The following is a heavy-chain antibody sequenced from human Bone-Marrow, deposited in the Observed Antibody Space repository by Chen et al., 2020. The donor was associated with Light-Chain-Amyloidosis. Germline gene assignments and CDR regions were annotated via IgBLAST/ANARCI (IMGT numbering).Heavy chain of an antibody. CDR2: ISWNSGSI. CDR1: GFTFDDYA. CDR3: AKDIIPAATGGWNWFYP. V-gene: IGHV3-9*01. D-gene: IGHD2-2*01. Sequence: EVQLVESGGGLVQPGRSLRLSCAASGFTFDDYAMHWVRQAPGKGLEWVSGISWNSGSIGYADSVKGRFTISRDNAKNSLYLQMNSLRAEDTALYYCAKDIIPAATGGWNWFYPWGQGTLVTVSS. J-gene: IGHJ5*02.